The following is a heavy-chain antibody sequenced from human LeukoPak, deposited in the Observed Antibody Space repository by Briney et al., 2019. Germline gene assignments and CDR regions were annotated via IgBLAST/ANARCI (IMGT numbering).Heavy chain of an antibody. J-gene: IGHJ5*02. CDR2: INHSGST. CDR1: GGSFSGYY. Sequence: SETLSLTCAVYGGSFSGYYWSWLRQPPGKGLEWIGEINHSGSTNYNPSLKSRVTISVDTSKNQFSLKLSSVTAADTAVYYCARVYGSSSYNWFDPWGQGTLVTVSS. CDR3: ARVYGSSSYNWFDP. D-gene: IGHD1-26*01. V-gene: IGHV4-34*01.